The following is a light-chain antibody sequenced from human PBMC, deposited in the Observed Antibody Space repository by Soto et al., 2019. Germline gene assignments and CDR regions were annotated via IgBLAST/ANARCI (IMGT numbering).Light chain of an antibody. V-gene: IGLV2-23*01. Sequence: QSVLTQPASVSGSPGQSITISCTGTSSDAGNYKFVSWYQQHPGKAPKVIIYEDSTRPSGVSNRISGSKSGNTASLTISGLQAEDEADYYCCSYAGSSTSWVFGGGTKLTVL. CDR2: EDS. CDR3: CSYAGSSTSWV. J-gene: IGLJ3*02. CDR1: SSDAGNYKF.